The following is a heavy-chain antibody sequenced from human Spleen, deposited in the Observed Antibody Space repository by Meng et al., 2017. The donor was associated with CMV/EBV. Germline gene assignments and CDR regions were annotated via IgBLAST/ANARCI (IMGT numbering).Heavy chain of an antibody. J-gene: IGHJ6*02. Sequence: SETLSLTCTVSGGSISSSSYYWGWIRQPPGKGLEWIGSVYYSGNTYYNQSLKSRVTISVDTSKNQFSLKLSSVTAADTAVYFCARGLVYYYGWNPPYGMDVWGQGTTVTVSS. CDR3: ARGLVYYYGWNPPYGMDV. CDR1: GGSISSSSYY. CDR2: VYYSGNT. D-gene: IGHD3-10*01. V-gene: IGHV4-39*07.